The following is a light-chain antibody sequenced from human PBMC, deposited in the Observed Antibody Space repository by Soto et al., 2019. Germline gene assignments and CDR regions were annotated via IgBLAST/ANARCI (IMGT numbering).Light chain of an antibody. V-gene: IGKV1-5*03. Sequence: DIQMTQSPSTLSASVGDRVTITCRASQSINSWLAWYQQKPGKAPKLLIYKASSLESGVPSRFSGSGSGTEFTLTISSLQPDDFATYYCQQYNSYSRTFDQGTKVEIK. CDR3: QQYNSYSRT. CDR1: QSINSW. CDR2: KAS. J-gene: IGKJ1*01.